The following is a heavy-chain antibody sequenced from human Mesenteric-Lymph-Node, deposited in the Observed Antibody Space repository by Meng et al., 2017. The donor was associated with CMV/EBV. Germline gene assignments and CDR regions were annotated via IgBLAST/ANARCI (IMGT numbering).Heavy chain of an antibody. Sequence: GGSLRLSCTASGFTFSAFGMNWVRQAPGRGLEWVAFIRYDGSNKYYADSVKGRFTISRDNSKNTLYLQMNSLRAEDTAVYYCAKPISIVVVPAAIGKWGQGTLVTVSS. CDR2: IRYDGSNK. D-gene: IGHD2-2*02. CDR3: AKPISIVVVPAAIGK. J-gene: IGHJ4*02. CDR1: GFTFSAFG. V-gene: IGHV3-30*02.